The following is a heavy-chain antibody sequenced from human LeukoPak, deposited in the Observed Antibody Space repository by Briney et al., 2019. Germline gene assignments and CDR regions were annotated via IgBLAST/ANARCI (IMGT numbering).Heavy chain of an antibody. J-gene: IGHJ4*02. D-gene: IGHD6-13*01. CDR2: FDPEDGET. V-gene: IGHV1-24*01. CDR3: ATDPSSWYWGITD. CDR1: GYTLTELS. Sequence: ASVTVSCKVSGYTLTELSMHWVRQAPGKGLAWMGGFDPEDGETIYAQKFQGRVTMTEDTSTDTAYMELSSLRSEDTAVYYCATDPSSWYWGITDWGQGTLVTVSS.